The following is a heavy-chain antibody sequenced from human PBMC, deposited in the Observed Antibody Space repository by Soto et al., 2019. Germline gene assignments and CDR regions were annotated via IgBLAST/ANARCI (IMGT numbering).Heavy chain of an antibody. CDR3: ARESGSSGLAFDI. J-gene: IGHJ3*02. D-gene: IGHD1-26*01. CDR2: IYYSGST. V-gene: IGHV4-59*01. CDR1: GGSISSYY. Sequence: QVQLQESGPGLVKPSETLSLTCTVSGGSISSYYWSWIRQPPGKGLEWIGYIYYSGSTNYNPSLKSRATKSVETSKNQFSMKLSSVTAADTAVYYCARESGSSGLAFDIWGQGTMVTVSS.